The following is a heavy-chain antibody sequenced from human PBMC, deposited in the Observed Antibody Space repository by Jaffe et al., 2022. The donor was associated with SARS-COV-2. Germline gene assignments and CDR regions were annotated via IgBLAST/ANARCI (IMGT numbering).Heavy chain of an antibody. J-gene: IGHJ6*02. CDR2: IKQDGSEK. V-gene: IGHV3-7*01. Sequence: EVQLVESGGGLVQPGGSLRLSCAASGFTFSSYWMSWVRQAPGKGLEWVANIKQDGSEKYYVDSVKGRFTISRDNAKNSLYLQMNSLRAEDTAVYYCARDPRVTYSGYDVGGYYYYGMDVWGQGTTVTVSS. CDR1: GFTFSSYW. D-gene: IGHD5-12*01. CDR3: ARDPRVTYSGYDVGGYYYYGMDV.